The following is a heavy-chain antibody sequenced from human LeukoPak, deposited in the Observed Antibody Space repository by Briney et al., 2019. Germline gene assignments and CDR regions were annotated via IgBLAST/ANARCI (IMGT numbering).Heavy chain of an antibody. D-gene: IGHD4-17*01. CDR1: GGSISSYY. CDR3: ARRVLTGDYYFDS. CDR2: IYYSGST. V-gene: IGHV4-59*08. J-gene: IGHJ4*02. Sequence: TSETLSLTCTVSGGSISSYYWSWIRQPPGKGLEWIGYIYYSGSTNYNPSLKSRVTISVDTSKNQFSLKLSSVTAADTAVYYCARRVLTGDYYFDSWGRETRVTASS.